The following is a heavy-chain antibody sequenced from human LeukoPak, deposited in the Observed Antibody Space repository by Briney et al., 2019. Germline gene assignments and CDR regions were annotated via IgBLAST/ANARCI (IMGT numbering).Heavy chain of an antibody. V-gene: IGHV4-4*02. CDR1: GGSISSSNW. CDR2: IYHSGST. J-gene: IGHJ4*02. D-gene: IGHD1-26*01. CDR3: ARKVQVGATTHNFDY. Sequence: PSETLSLTCAVSGGSISSSNWWSWVRQPPGKGLEWIGEIYHSGSTNYNPSLKSRVTISVDKSKNQFSLKLSSVTAADTAVYYCARKVQVGATTHNFDYWGQGTLVTVSS.